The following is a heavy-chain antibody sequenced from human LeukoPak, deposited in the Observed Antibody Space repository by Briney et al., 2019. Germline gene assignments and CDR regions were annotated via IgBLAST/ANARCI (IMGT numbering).Heavy chain of an antibody. CDR3: GSSGYYSRSGYYFDY. CDR1: GGTFSSYA. CDR2: VIPIFGTA. V-gene: IGHV1-69*06. Sequence: ASVKVSCKASGGTFSSYAISWVRQAPGQGLEWMGGVIPIFGTANYAQKFQGRVTITADKSTSTAYMELSSLRPEDTAVYYCGSSGYYSRSGYYFDYWGQGTLVTVSS. J-gene: IGHJ4*02. D-gene: IGHD3-22*01.